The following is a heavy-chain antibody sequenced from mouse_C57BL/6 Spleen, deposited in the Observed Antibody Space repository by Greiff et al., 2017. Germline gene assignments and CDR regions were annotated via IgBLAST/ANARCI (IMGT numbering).Heavy chain of an antibody. CDR2: ISDGGSYT. CDR3: ARDLYDYDPHYYAMDY. Sequence: EVQRVESGGGLVKPGGSLKLSCAASGFTFSSYAMSWVRQTPEKRLEWVATISDGGSYTYYPDNVKGRFTISRDNAKNNLYLQMSHLKSEDTAMYYCARDLYDYDPHYYAMDYWGQGTSVTVSS. CDR1: GFTFSSYA. J-gene: IGHJ4*01. D-gene: IGHD2-4*01. V-gene: IGHV5-4*01.